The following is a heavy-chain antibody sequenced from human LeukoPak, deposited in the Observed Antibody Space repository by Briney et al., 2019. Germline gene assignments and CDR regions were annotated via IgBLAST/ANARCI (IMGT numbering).Heavy chain of an antibody. Sequence: SETLSLTCAVYGGSFSGYSWTWIRQPPGKGLAWIGEMSHSGYPNYNPSLKSRVAISVDTSKNQFSLKLTSVTAADTAVYYCAREIFGARAFQYWGQGILVTVSS. D-gene: IGHD3-3*01. CDR2: MSHSGYP. CDR3: AREIFGARAFQY. CDR1: GGSFSGYS. J-gene: IGHJ4*02. V-gene: IGHV4-34*01.